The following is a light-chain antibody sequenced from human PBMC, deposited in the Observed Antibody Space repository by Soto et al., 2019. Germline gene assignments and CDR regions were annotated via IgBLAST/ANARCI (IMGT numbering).Light chain of an antibody. CDR1: QSIRNY. Sequence: EIVLPQSPGTLSLSTGERATLSCRSSQSIRNYLAWYQQKPGQAPRLLIYNTSHRATGIPARFSGSASRTDFTLTISSVEPEDFAIYFCQQRSDWPPAYTFGQGTKVDIK. V-gene: IGKV3-11*01. J-gene: IGKJ2*01. CDR2: NTS. CDR3: QQRSDWPPAYT.